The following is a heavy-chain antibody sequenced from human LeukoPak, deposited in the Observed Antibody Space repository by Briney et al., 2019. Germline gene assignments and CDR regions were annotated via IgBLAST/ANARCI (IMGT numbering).Heavy chain of an antibody. J-gene: IGHJ4*02. D-gene: IGHD1-26*01. CDR1: GFTDSSNY. CDR3: ARIPGSYGPYYFDY. Sequence: GGSLRLSCAASGFTDSSNYMSWVRQTPGKGLEWVSVIYSGGSTYYADSVKGRFTISRDNSKNTLYLQMNSLRAEDTAVYYCARIPGSYGPYYFDYWGQGTLVTVSS. V-gene: IGHV3-53*01. CDR2: IYSGGST.